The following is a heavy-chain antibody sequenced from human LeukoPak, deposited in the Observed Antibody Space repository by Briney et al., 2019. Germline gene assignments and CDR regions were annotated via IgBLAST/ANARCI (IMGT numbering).Heavy chain of an antibody. D-gene: IGHD3-16*01. CDR2: ISYDGSNK. Sequence: GGSLRLSCAASGVTFSSYGMHWVRQAPGKGRDWVAVISYDGSNKYYADSVKRRFTISRDNSKNTLYLQMNSLRAEDTAVYYCAKGMREGGNWFDPWGQGTLVTVSS. V-gene: IGHV3-30*18. J-gene: IGHJ5*02. CDR3: AKGMREGGNWFDP. CDR1: GVTFSSYG.